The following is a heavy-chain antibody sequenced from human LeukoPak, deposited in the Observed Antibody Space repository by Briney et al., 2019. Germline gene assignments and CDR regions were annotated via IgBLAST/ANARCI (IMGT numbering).Heavy chain of an antibody. D-gene: IGHD3-16*01. CDR2: IYYSGST. J-gene: IGHJ5*02. Sequence: SETLSLTCTVSGGSLSSYYWSWIRQPPGKGLEWIGYIYYSGSTNYNPSLKSRVTISVDTSKNQFSLKLSSVTAADTAVYYCARRGYEGWFDPWGRGTPVTVSS. CDR1: GGSLSSYY. V-gene: IGHV4-59*01. CDR3: ARRGYEGWFDP.